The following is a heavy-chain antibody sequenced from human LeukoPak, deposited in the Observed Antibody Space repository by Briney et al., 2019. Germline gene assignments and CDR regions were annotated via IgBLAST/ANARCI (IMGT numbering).Heavy chain of an antibody. CDR3: VKDLYYDNSGYYSGAFDY. V-gene: IGHV3-64D*06. D-gene: IGHD3-22*01. CDR2: INSNGGRT. CDR1: GFTFKKYA. Sequence: GGSLRLSCSASGFTFKKYAMHWVRQAPGKGLEYVSAINSNGGRTYYADSVKGRFTISRDNSKNTLFLQMSSMRVEDTAVYYCVKDLYYDNSGYYSGAFDYWGQGTLVTVSS. J-gene: IGHJ4*02.